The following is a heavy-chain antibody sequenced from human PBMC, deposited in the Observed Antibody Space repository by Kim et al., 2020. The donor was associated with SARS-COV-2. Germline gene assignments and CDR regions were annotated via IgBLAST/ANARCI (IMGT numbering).Heavy chain of an antibody. CDR1: GYSFSNYW. D-gene: IGHD2-21*02. J-gene: IGHJ2*01. Sequence: GESLKISCEGSGYSFSNYWIAWVRQTPGKGLEWMGIIYPGDSDTRYSPSFQGQVTISADKSISTAYLHWSSLEASDTAIYYCARRGLTAEHSDLWGRGTLVTVSS. CDR2: IYPGDSDT. CDR3: ARRGLTAEHSDL. V-gene: IGHV5-51*01.